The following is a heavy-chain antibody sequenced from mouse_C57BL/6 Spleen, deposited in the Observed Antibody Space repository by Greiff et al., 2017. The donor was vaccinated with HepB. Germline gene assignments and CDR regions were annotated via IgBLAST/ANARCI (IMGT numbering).Heavy chain of an antibody. CDR3: AREENYYGVGGEDWYFDV. Sequence: EVKLMESGPGLVKPSQSLPLTCSVTGYSITSGYYWNWIRQFPGNKLEWMGYISYDGSNNYNPSLKNRISITRDTSKNQFFLKLNSVTTEDTATYYCAREENYYGVGGEDWYFDVWGTGTTVTVSS. CDR1: GYSITSGYY. D-gene: IGHD1-1*01. V-gene: IGHV3-6*01. CDR2: ISYDGSN. J-gene: IGHJ1*03.